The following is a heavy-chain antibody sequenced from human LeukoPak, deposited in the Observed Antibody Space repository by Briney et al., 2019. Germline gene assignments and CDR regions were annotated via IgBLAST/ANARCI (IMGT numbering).Heavy chain of an antibody. Sequence: PGGSLRLSCAASGFTFTTYSMNWVRQAPGKGLEWVSVIYSGGSTYYADSVKGRFTISRDNSKNTLYLQMNSLRAEDTAVYYCARDYGSGSGPYYYYGMDVWGQGTTVTVSS. J-gene: IGHJ6*02. CDR3: ARDYGSGSGPYYYYGMDV. V-gene: IGHV3-66*01. CDR2: IYSGGST. CDR1: GFTFTTYS. D-gene: IGHD3-10*01.